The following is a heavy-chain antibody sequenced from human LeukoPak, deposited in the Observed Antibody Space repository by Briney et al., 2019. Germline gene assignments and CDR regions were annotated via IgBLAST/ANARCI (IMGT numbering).Heavy chain of an antibody. CDR2: ISTTGSTI. V-gene: IGHV3-48*03. J-gene: IGHJ4*02. CDR1: GFTFSSFE. Sequence: QPGGSLRLSCAASGFTFSSFEMNWVRQTPGKGLECVSYISTTGSTIYYADSVKGRFTISRDNAKNSLYLQMNSLRAEDTAVYYCAGPMTSIDYWGQGTLVTVSS. CDR3: AGPMTSIDY.